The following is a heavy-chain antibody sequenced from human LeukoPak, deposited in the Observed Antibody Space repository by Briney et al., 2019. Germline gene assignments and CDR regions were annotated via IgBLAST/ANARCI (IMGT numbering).Heavy chain of an antibody. CDR2: IYYSGST. J-gene: IGHJ4*02. CDR1: GGSISTYY. CDR3: ARVKGYSYGLYYSDY. V-gene: IGHV4-59*01. Sequence: PSETLSLTCTVSGGSISTYYWSWIRQPPGKGLEWIGYIYYSGSTNYNPSLKSRVTISVDTSKNQFSLKLSSVTAADTAVYYCARVKGYSYGLYYSDYWGQGTLVTVSS. D-gene: IGHD5-18*01.